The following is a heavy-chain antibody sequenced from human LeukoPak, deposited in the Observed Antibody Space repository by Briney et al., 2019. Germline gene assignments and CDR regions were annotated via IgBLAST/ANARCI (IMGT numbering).Heavy chain of an antibody. V-gene: IGHV1-2*02. CDR1: GYIFTDYY. J-gene: IGHJ4*02. CDR2: INPNSGGT. CDR3: ARGRGYDSSGYLDY. Sequence: ASVKVSCKASGYIFTDYYMHWVRQAPGQGLEWMGWINPNSGGTNYAQKFQGRVTMTRDTSISTAYMELTRLRSGDTAVYYCARGRGYDSSGYLDYWGQGTLVTVSS. D-gene: IGHD3-22*01.